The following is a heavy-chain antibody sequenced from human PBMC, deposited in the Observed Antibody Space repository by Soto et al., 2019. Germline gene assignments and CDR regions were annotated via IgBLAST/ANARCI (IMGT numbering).Heavy chain of an antibody. CDR1: GFTFSSHS. D-gene: IGHD2-15*01. J-gene: IGHJ6*02. CDR3: ARGEGYCSGGSCYSWYYYGMDV. Sequence: PGGSLRLSCAASGFTFSSHSMNWVRQAPGKGLEWVSYISSSSSTIYYADSVKGRFTISRDNAKNSLYLQMNSLGDEDTAVYYCARGEGYCSGGSCYSWYYYGMDVWGQGTTVTVSS. V-gene: IGHV3-48*02. CDR2: ISSSSSTI.